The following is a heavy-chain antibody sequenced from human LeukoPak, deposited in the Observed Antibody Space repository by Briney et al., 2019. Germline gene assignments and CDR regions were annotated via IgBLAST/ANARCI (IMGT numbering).Heavy chain of an antibody. Sequence: SETLSLTCTVSGGSISSYYWSWIRQPPGKGLEWIGYIYYSGSTNYNPSLKSRVTISVDTSKNQFSLKLSSVTAADTAAYYCARDGDYYDSSGYYAPTGYFQHWGQGTLVTVSS. CDR1: GGSISSYY. CDR3: ARDGDYYDSSGYYAPTGYFQH. J-gene: IGHJ1*01. D-gene: IGHD3-22*01. CDR2: IYYSGST. V-gene: IGHV4-59*01.